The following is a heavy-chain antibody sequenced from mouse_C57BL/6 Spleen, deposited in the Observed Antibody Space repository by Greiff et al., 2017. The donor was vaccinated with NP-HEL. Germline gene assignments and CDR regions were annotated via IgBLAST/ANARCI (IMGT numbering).Heavy chain of an antibody. J-gene: IGHJ3*01. CDR1: GYTFTSYW. D-gene: IGHD1-1*01. Sequence: QVQLQHPGAELVKPGASVKLSCKASGYTFTSYWMHWVKQRPGQGLEWIGMIHPNSGSTNYNEKFKSKATLTVDKSSSTAYMQLSSLTSEDSAVYYCARGASYGSSWFAYWGQGTLVTVSA. V-gene: IGHV1-64*01. CDR3: ARGASYGSSWFAY. CDR2: IHPNSGST.